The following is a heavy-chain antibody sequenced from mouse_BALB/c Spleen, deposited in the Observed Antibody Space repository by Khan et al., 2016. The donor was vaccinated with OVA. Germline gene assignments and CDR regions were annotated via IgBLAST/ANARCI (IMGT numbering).Heavy chain of an antibody. D-gene: IGHD1-1*02. Sequence: EVELVESGGDLVKTGGSLKLSCAVSGFTFSTYGMSWVRQTPDKRLEWVATISSGGHYTYYIDSVKGRFTISRDNAKNILFLQMTSLRSEDTAMYYCARLAYYYNSAGFAYWGQGTLVTVSA. V-gene: IGHV5-6*01. CDR1: GFTFSTYG. CDR2: ISSGGHYT. J-gene: IGHJ3*01. CDR3: ARLAYYYNSAGFAY.